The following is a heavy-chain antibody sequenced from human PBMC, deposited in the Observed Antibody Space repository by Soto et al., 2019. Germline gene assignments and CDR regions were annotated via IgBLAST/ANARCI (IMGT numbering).Heavy chain of an antibody. CDR1: GGTFSSYA. CDR2: IIPIFGTA. Sequence: ASVKVSCKASGGTFSSYAISWVRQAPGQGLEWMGGIIPIFGTANYAQKFQGRVTITADESTSTAYMELSSLRSEDTAVYYCARAGGRFLEWLGPRDYYYYYGMDVWG. J-gene: IGHJ6*02. D-gene: IGHD3-3*01. CDR3: ARAGGRFLEWLGPRDYYYYYGMDV. V-gene: IGHV1-69*13.